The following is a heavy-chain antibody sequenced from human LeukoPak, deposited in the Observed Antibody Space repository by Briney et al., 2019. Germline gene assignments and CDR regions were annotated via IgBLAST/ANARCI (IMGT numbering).Heavy chain of an antibody. J-gene: IGHJ4*02. CDR1: GLTFSSYA. V-gene: IGHV3-23*01. Sequence: GGSLRLSCAASGLTFSSYAMSWVRQAPGKGLDWVSRISGSGGSTFYADSAKGRFTISRDNSKNTLYLQMNSLRAEDTAIYYCAKLGDSSLRFIDYWSQGALVTVSS. D-gene: IGHD3-3*01. CDR2: ISGSGGST. CDR3: AKLGDSSLRFIDY.